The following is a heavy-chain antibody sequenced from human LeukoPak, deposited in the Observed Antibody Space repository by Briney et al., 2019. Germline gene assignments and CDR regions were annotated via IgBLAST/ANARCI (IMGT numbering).Heavy chain of an antibody. CDR1: GGSISSYY. CDR3: ARSSGYYNAFDY. V-gene: IGHV4-4*07. CDR2: IYTNGRT. Sequence: PSETLFLTCTVSGGSISSYYWSWIRQPAGKGLEWIGHIYTNGRTNYNPSLKSRVTMSVDTSKNQFSLKLSSVTAADTAVYYCARSSGYYNAFDYWGQGTLVTVSS. J-gene: IGHJ4*02. D-gene: IGHD3-3*01.